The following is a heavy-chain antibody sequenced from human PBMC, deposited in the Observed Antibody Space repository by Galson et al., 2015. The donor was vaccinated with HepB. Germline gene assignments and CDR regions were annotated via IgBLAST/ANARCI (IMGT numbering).Heavy chain of an antibody. V-gene: IGHV2-70*01. Sequence: PALVKPTQTLTLTCTFSGFSLSTSGMCVSWIRQPPGKALEWLALIDWDDDKYYSTSLKTRLIISKDTSKNQVVLTMTNMDPVDTATYYCARMKGYCSSTSCYGGYYYYGMDVWGQGTTVTVSS. CDR2: IDWDDDK. D-gene: IGHD2-2*01. J-gene: IGHJ6*02. CDR3: ARMKGYCSSTSCYGGYYYYGMDV. CDR1: GFSLSTSGMC.